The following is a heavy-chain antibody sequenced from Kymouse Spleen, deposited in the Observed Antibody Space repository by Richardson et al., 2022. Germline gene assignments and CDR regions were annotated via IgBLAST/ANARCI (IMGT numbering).Heavy chain of an antibody. CDR1: GFTFSSYD. V-gene: IGHV3-13*01. J-gene: IGHJ3*02. CDR2: IGTAGDT. D-gene: IGHD6-6*01. CDR3: ARGKQLAFDAFDI. Sequence: EVQLVESGGGLVQPGGSLRLSCAASGFTFSSYDMHWVRQATGKGLEWVSAIGTAGDTYYPGSVKGRFTISRENAKNSLYLQMNSLRAGDTAVYYCARGKQLAFDAFDIWGQGTMVTVSS.